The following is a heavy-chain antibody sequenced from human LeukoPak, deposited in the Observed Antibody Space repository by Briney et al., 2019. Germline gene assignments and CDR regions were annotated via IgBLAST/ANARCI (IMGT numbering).Heavy chain of an antibody. Sequence: GASVKVSCKASGGTFSSYAISWVRQAPGQGLEWMGRIIPILGIANYAQKFQGRVTITADKSTSTAYMELRSLRSDDTAVYYCARDCGGDWCYFDYWGQGTLVTVSS. CDR1: GGTFSSYA. V-gene: IGHV1-69*04. CDR2: IIPILGIA. CDR3: ARDCGGDWCYFDY. D-gene: IGHD2-21*02. J-gene: IGHJ4*02.